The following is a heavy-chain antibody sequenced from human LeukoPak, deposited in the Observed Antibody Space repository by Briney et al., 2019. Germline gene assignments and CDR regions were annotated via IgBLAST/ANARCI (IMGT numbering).Heavy chain of an antibody. CDR3: AARRFHSGYVYFDY. CDR2: INPNSGGT. V-gene: IGHV1-2*02. J-gene: IGHJ4*02. Sequence: VASVKVSCKASGYTFTGFNMHWVRQAPGQGREWMGWINPNSGGTNYAQKFQGRVTMTRDTSISTAYMELSSLRSEDTAVYYCAARRFHSGYVYFDYWGQGTLVTVSS. CDR1: GYTFTGFN. D-gene: IGHD5-12*01.